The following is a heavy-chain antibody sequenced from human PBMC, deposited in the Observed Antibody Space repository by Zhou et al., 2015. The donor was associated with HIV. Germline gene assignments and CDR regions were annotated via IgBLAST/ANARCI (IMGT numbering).Heavy chain of an antibody. CDR3: ARRNYYDSSGYYYDYFDY. CDR2: IIPIFGTA. V-gene: IGHV1-69*12. D-gene: IGHD3-22*01. Sequence: QVQLVQSGAEVKKPGSSVKVSCKASGGTFSSYAISWVRQAPGQGLEWMGGIIPIFGTANYAQKFQGRVTITADESTSTAYMELSSLRSEDTAVYYCARRNYYDSSGYYYDYFDYWGQGTLVHRLL. CDR1: GGTFSSYA. J-gene: IGHJ4*02.